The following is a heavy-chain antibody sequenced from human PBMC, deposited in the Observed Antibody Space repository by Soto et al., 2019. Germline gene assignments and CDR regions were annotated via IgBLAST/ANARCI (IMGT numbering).Heavy chain of an antibody. CDR1: GGTFSSYA. CDR2: IIPIFGTA. CDR3: ARPKLEYSSSSPPRY. J-gene: IGHJ4*02. V-gene: IGHV1-69*13. Sequence: SVKVSCKASGGTFSSYAISWVRQAPGQGLEWMGGIIPIFGTANYAQKFQGRVTITADESTSTAYMELSSLRSEDTAVYYCARPKLEYSSSSPPRYWGQGPLVSGS. D-gene: IGHD6-6*01.